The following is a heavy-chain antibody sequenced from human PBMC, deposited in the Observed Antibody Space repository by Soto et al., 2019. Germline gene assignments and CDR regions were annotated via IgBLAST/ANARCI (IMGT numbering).Heavy chain of an antibody. CDR2: IIPIFGTA. J-gene: IGHJ1*01. CDR3: ARDHSSSSGQYFQH. V-gene: IGHV1-69*13. CDR1: GGTFSSYA. Sequence: SVNVSCKASGGTFSSYAISWVRQAPGQGLEWMGGIIPIFGTANYAQKFQGRVTITADESTSTAYMEMSSLRSEDTAVYYCARDHSSSSGQYFQHWGQGTLVTVSS. D-gene: IGHD6-6*01.